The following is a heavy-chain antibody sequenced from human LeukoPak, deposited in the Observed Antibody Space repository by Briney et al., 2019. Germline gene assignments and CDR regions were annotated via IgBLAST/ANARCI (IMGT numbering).Heavy chain of an antibody. V-gene: IGHV4-38-2*02. Sequence: KPSETLSLTCTVSGYSISSGYYWGWIRQPPGKGLEWIGSIYHSGSTYYNPSLKSRVTISVDTSKNQFSLKLSSVTAADTAVYYCARGGWNKFDYWGQGTLVTVSS. D-gene: IGHD3-22*01. CDR3: ARGGWNKFDY. CDR1: GYSISSGYY. CDR2: IYHSGST. J-gene: IGHJ4*02.